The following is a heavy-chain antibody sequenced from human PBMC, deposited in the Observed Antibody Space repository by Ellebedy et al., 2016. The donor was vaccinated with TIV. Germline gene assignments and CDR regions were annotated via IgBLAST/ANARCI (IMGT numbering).Heavy chain of an antibody. D-gene: IGHD1-26*01. CDR2: IYPVDSDT. Sequence: KVSCKASGYKFTNYWIGWVRQLHGKGLEWMGIIYPVDSDTRYSPSFQGQVTISVDKSASNAYLQWSSLKASDTAMYYCARPARGWEDGFDIWGQGTMVTVSS. J-gene: IGHJ3*02. V-gene: IGHV5-51*01. CDR1: GYKFTNYW. CDR3: ARPARGWEDGFDI.